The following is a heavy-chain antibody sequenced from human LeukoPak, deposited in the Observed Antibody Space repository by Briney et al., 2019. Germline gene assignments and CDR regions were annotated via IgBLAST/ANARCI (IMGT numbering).Heavy chain of an antibody. CDR2: ISGSGAST. Sequence: GGSLRLSCASSGFSFSGYAMIWVRQAPGKGLELVSTISGSGASTFYADSVRGRFITSKDIPSDTVYLQMNSLRAEDTAVFCAKGSRGYTNYYFDYWGQGTLVTVSS. D-gene: IGHD2-2*02. CDR1: GFSFSGYA. J-gene: IGHJ4*02. V-gene: IGHV3-23*01. CDR3: AKGSRGYTNYYFDY.